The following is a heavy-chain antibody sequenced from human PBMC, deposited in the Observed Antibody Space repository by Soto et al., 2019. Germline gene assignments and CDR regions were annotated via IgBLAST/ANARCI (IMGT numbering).Heavy chain of an antibody. CDR3: AKVAYSGYDRRLDY. CDR2: ISGSGGST. Sequence: PGGSLILSCAASGFTFSSYSMSWVRQAPGKGLEWVSAISGSGGSTYYADSVKGRFTISRDNSKNTLYLQMNSLRAEDTAVYYCAKVAYSGYDRRLDYWGQGTLVTVSS. D-gene: IGHD5-12*01. V-gene: IGHV3-23*01. CDR1: GFTFSSYS. J-gene: IGHJ4*02.